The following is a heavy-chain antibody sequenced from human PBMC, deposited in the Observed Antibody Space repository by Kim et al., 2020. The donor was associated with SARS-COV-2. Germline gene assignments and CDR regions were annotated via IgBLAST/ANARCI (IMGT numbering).Heavy chain of an antibody. V-gene: IGHV4-59*08. CDR2: IYYSGST. D-gene: IGHD3-16*02. Sequence: SETLSLTCTVSGGSISSYYWSWIRQPPGKGLEWIGYIYYSGSTNYNPSLKSRVTISVDTSKNQFSLKLSSVTAADTAVYYCAGGQGRLGEISLPDYWGQGTLVTVSS. CDR1: GGSISSYY. J-gene: IGHJ4*02. CDR3: AGGQGRLGEISLPDY.